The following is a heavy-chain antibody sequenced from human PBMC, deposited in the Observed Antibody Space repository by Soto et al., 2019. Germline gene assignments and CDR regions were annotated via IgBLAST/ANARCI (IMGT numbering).Heavy chain of an antibody. D-gene: IGHD6-13*01. CDR1: GDSVSSNSAA. J-gene: IGHJ3*01. CDR3: AREDGAYSSIGYPFDL. Sequence: PSQTLSLTSAISGDSVSSNSAAWNWIRQSPSRGLEWLGRTYYRSKWYNDYAVSVKSRITVNPDTPKNQFSLQMNSVTREDTAVYYCAREDGAYSSIGYPFDLWGQGTMVTVSS. CDR2: TYYRSKWYN. V-gene: IGHV6-1*01.